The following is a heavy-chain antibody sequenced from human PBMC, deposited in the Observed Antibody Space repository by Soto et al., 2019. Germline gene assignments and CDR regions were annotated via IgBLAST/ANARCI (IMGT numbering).Heavy chain of an antibody. J-gene: IGHJ6*02. D-gene: IGHD5-18*01. Sequence: EVQLVESGGGLVQPGGSLRLSCGASGFTFRTYWLSWVRQVPGKGLEWVANINQDGSEKNYVDSVKVRFTISRDNAKNSLYLQRSSLRAADTALYYCARDGSTSWYSYDYHGMDVWGHGTKVNVSS. CDR1: GFTFRTYW. CDR2: INQDGSEK. CDR3: ARDGSTSWYSYDYHGMDV. V-gene: IGHV3-7*05.